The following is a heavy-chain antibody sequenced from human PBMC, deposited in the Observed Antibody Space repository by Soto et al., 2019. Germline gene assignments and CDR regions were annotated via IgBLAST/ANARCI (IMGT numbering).Heavy chain of an antibody. CDR2: INHGGGT. V-gene: IGHV4-34*01. CDR3: ARDKITGLFDY. D-gene: IGHD2-8*02. CDR1: GGSFSGYY. Sequence: QVQLQQWGAGLLKPSETLSLTCAVYGGSFSGYYWTWIRQPPGTGLEWIGEINHGGGTNYNPSLKRRVTISVDTSMNQFSLKLTSVTAADTAVYYWARDKITGLFDYWGQGTLVTVSS. J-gene: IGHJ4*02.